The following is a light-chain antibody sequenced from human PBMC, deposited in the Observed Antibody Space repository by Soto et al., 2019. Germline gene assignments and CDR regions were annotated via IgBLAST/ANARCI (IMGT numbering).Light chain of an antibody. CDR1: SSDVGGYNY. CDR2: EVS. Sequence: QSALTQPASVSGSPGQSITISCTGTSSDVGGYNYVSWYQQHPGKAPKLMIYEVSNWPSGVSNRFSGSKSGNTASLTISGLQAEDEAAYYCSSYTNSSPFVFGTGTKLTVL. V-gene: IGLV2-14*01. J-gene: IGLJ1*01. CDR3: SSYTNSSPFV.